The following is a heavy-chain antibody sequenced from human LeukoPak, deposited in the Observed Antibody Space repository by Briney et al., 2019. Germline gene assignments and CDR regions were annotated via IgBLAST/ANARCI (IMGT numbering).Heavy chain of an antibody. CDR3: ARDQPGYSYGFSWFDP. J-gene: IGHJ5*02. CDR2: IYYTGST. D-gene: IGHD5-18*01. CDR1: GGSLSSSSYY. V-gene: IGHV4-39*02. Sequence: SETLSLTCTVSGGSLSSSSYYWGWIRHPPGKGLEWIGSIYYTGSTYYNPSLKSRVTISVDTSRNQFSLKLSSVTAADTAVYYCARDQPGYSYGFSWFDPWGQGTLVTVSS.